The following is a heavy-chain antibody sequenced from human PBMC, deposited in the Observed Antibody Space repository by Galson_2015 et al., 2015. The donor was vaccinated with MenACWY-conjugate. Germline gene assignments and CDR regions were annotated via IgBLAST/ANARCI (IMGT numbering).Heavy chain of an antibody. V-gene: IGHV1-3*01. CDR3: ARGASPLTGYPKRDWFDP. J-gene: IGHJ5*02. CDR1: GYTFTLYT. Sequence: SVKVSCKAAGYTFTLYTMHWVRQAPGQRLEWMGWINAGNGNTKYSQKFQDRVTISRDISASTVYMELTSLGSEDTAVYYCARGASPLTGYPKRDWFDPWGQGTLVIVSS. CDR2: INAGNGNT. D-gene: IGHD3-9*01.